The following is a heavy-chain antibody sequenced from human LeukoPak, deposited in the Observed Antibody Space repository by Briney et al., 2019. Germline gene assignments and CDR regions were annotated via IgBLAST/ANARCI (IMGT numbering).Heavy chain of an antibody. V-gene: IGHV3-74*01. J-gene: IGHJ3*02. Sequence: GGSLRLSCAASRFTFSSYWMHWVRQAPGKGLVWVSRINSDGSRTSYADSVKGRFTISRDNAKNTLYLQMNSLRAEDTAVYYCARVGARLGAFDIWGQGTMVTVSS. CDR3: ARVGARLGAFDI. CDR1: RFTFSSYW. CDR2: INSDGSRT. D-gene: IGHD6-25*01.